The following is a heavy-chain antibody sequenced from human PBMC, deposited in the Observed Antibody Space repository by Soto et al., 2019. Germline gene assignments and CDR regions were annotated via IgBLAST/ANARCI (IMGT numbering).Heavy chain of an antibody. J-gene: IGHJ4*02. CDR2: ISGSGGSA. D-gene: IGHD3-22*01. Sequence: PGGSLRLSCAVSGFTFTTYAMSWVRQAPGKGLEWVSSISGSGGSAYYADSVKGRFTISRDNSKNTLYLQMNSLRAEDTAVYYCAKDYYYESSGYVFFHYGGQGTMVTVSS. CDR1: GFTFTTYA. CDR3: AKDYYYESSGYVFFHY. V-gene: IGHV3-23*01.